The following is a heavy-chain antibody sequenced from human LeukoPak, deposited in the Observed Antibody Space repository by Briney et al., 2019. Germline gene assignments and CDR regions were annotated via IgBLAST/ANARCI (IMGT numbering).Heavy chain of an antibody. CDR1: GFTFSSYS. D-gene: IGHD3-22*01. Sequence: GGSLRLSCAASGFTFSSYSMSWVRQAPGKGLEWVSSISSSSSYTYYADSVKGRFTISRDNAKNSLYLQMNSLRAEDTAVYYCARATGWKGYDSSGYQYWGQGTLVTVSS. J-gene: IGHJ4*02. CDR3: ARATGWKGYDSSGYQY. CDR2: ISSSSSYT. V-gene: IGHV3-21*01.